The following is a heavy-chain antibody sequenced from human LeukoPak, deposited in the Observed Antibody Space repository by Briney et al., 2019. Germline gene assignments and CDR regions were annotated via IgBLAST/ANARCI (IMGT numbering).Heavy chain of an antibody. J-gene: IGHJ4*02. CDR1: GYTFTSYY. V-gene: IGHV1-46*01. Sequence: GASVKVSCKASGYTFTSYYMHWVRQAPGQGLEWMGIINLSGGSTSYAQKFQGRVTMTRDTSTSTVYMELSSLRSEDTAVYYCARDRMVVTATPTYYFDYWGQGTLVTVSS. CDR2: INLSGGST. CDR3: ARDRMVVTATPTYYFDY. D-gene: IGHD2-21*02.